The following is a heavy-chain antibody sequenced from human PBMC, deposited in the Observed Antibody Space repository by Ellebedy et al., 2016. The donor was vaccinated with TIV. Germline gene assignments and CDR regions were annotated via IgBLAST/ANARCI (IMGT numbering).Heavy chain of an antibody. CDR2: IWYDGSNK. CDR3: AREATLNYYYYGMDV. V-gene: IGHV3-33*08. CDR1: GFTFSSYG. Sequence: GGSLRLXXAASGFTFSSYGMHWVRQAPGKGLEWVAVIWYDGSNKYYADSVKGRFTISRDNSKNTLYLQMNSLRAEDTAVYYCAREATLNYYYYGMDVWGQGTTVTVSS. J-gene: IGHJ6*02.